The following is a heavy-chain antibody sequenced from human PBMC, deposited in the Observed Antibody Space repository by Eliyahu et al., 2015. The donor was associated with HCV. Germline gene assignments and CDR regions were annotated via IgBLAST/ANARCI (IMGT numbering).Heavy chain of an antibody. D-gene: IGHD5-24*01. Sequence: EVQLVESGGGLVQPGGSQRLSCAASGFKFSSYWMHWVRQVPGKGLVWVSRIGPDGESITYADSVKGRFTISRDNAKNTLFLQMNSLRVDDTGVYYCTRDPEDGYKPFDLWGRGTLVTVSS. CDR2: IGPDGESI. J-gene: IGHJ5*02. CDR3: TRDPEDGYKPFDL. V-gene: IGHV3-74*01. CDR1: GFKFSSYW.